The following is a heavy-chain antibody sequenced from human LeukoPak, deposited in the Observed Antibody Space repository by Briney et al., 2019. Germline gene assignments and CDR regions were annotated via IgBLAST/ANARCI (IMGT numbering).Heavy chain of an antibody. CDR1: GYTFTSYA. D-gene: IGHD1-26*01. J-gene: IGHJ4*02. CDR2: INAGNGNT. V-gene: IGHV1-3*01. Sequence: ASVKVSCKASGYTFTSYAMHWVRQAPGQRLDWMGWINAGNGNTKYSQKFQGRVTITRDTSASTAYMELSSLRSADTAVYYCARGTWELLHGGGSDWGQGTLVTVSS. CDR3: ARGTWELLHGGGSD.